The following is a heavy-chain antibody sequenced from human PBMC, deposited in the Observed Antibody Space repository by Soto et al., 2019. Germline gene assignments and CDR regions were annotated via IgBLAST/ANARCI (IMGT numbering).Heavy chain of an antibody. V-gene: IGHV4-61*01. J-gene: IGHJ4*02. CDR1: GDSVIRGSYH. Sequence: AETLSLTCSVSGDSVIRGSYHCSWIRQPPGKGLEWIGFKPYTGSPDYNPSLKSRVVISIDRSKNQFSLKLSSVTATDTAVYFCAKVGWGGDSWGQGTLVTVS. CDR2: KPYTGSP. CDR3: AKVGWGGDS. D-gene: IGHD7-27*01.